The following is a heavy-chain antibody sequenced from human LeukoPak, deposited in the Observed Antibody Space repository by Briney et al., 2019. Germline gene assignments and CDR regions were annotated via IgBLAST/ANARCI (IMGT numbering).Heavy chain of an antibody. Sequence: ASVKVSCKASGYTFTSYGNSWVRQAPGQGLEWMGWISAYNGNTNYAQKLQCRVTMTTDTSTSTAYMELRSLRSDDTAVYYCASSSNYYYMDVWGKGTTVTVSS. V-gene: IGHV1-18*01. J-gene: IGHJ6*03. CDR2: ISAYNGNT. CDR1: GYTFTSYG. D-gene: IGHD6-6*01. CDR3: ASSSNYYYMDV.